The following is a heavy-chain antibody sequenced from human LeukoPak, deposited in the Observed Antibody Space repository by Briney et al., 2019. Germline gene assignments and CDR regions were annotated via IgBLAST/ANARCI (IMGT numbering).Heavy chain of an antibody. J-gene: IGHJ5*02. D-gene: IGHD3-10*01. CDR3: ARDYYGSGSYYIGWFDP. V-gene: IGHV1-69*04. CDR1: GGTFSSYA. CDR2: IIPILGIA. Sequence: GASVKVSCKASGGTFSSYAISGVRQAPGQGLEWMGRIIPILGIANYAQKFQGRVTITADKSTSTAYMELSSLRSEDTAVYYCARDYYGSGSYYIGWFDPWGQGTLVTVSS.